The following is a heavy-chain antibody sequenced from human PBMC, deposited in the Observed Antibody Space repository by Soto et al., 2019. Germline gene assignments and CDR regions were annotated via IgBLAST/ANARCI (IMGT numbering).Heavy chain of an antibody. Sequence: GGSLRLSCAASGFTFSSYWMSWVRQAPGKGLEWVANIKQDGSEKYYVDSVKGRFTISRDNAKNSLYLQMNSLRVEDTSVYYCARAGYCGPGCYYYFDYWGQGTLVTVSS. V-gene: IGHV3-7*01. D-gene: IGHD2-21*02. CDR3: ARAGYCGPGCYYYFDY. CDR1: GFTFSSYW. J-gene: IGHJ4*02. CDR2: IKQDGSEK.